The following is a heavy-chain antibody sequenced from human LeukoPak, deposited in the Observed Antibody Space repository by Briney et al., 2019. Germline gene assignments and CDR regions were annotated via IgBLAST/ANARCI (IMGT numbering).Heavy chain of an antibody. D-gene: IGHD2-2*01. CDR2: IYYSGST. J-gene: IGHJ4*02. V-gene: IGHV4-39*07. Sequence: SETLSLTCTVSGGSISSSSYYWGWLRQPPGKGLEWIGSIYYSGSTYYNPSLKSRVTISVDTSKNQFSLKLSSVTAADTAVYYCARDPYCSSTTCYRGTFDYWGQGTLVTVSS. CDR3: ARDPYCSSTTCYRGTFDY. CDR1: GGSISSSSYY.